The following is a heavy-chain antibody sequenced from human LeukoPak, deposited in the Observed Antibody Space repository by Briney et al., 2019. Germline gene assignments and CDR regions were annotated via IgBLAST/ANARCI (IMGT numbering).Heavy chain of an antibody. CDR2: TNRSSGSK. D-gene: IGHD3-22*01. J-gene: IGHJ4*02. CDR3: AKTKYFDSSLGDD. Sequence: GGSLRLFCAASGFTFSSYGMTWVRQAPGKGLEWVKTTNRSSGSKSHEDYVKGTFTISRDNSKNKLYLQMSSLTDEDTAKYDRAKTKYFDSSLGDDWGQGTLVTVSS. V-gene: IGHV3-23*01. CDR1: GFTFSSYG.